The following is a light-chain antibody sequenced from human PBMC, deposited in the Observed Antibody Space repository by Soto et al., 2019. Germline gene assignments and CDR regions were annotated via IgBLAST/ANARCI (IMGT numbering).Light chain of an antibody. V-gene: IGLV1-44*01. Sequence: QSVLTQPPSASGTPGQTVTISCSGGRSNIGSNTVNWYQQLPGTAPKLLIYGNNQRPSGVPDRFSGLRSGTSASLAISGLRSKDEADDYCAIWDDSMNGFYVFGVGTKVTVL. J-gene: IGLJ1*01. CDR1: RSNIGSNT. CDR2: GNN. CDR3: AIWDDSMNGFYV.